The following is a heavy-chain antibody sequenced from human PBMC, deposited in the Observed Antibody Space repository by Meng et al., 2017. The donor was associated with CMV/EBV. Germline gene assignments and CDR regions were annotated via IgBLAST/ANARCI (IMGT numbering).Heavy chain of an antibody. D-gene: IGHD2-2*01. V-gene: IGHV3-20*04. J-gene: IGHJ6*02. CDR2: INWNGGGT. CDR1: GFTFDDYG. Sequence: GESLKISCAASGFTFDDYGMSWVRPAPGKGLEWVSGINWNGGGTGYADSVKGRFTISRDNAKHSLYLPMNSLRAEDTALYYCARGVGNIVVVPAATYGMDVWGQGTTVTVSS. CDR3: ARGVGNIVVVPAATYGMDV.